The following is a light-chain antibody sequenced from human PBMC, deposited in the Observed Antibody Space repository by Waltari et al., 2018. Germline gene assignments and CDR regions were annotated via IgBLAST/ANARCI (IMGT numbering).Light chain of an antibody. Sequence: QSALTQPPSASGSPGQSVTISCTGTSSDVGGYNYVSWYQQLPGKAPKLMISEVPKRPSGVPDRFSGSKSGNTASLTVSGLQTEDEADYYCSSYAGSINPYVFGSGTRVTVL. CDR2: EVP. CDR1: SSDVGGYNY. CDR3: SSYAGSINPYV. J-gene: IGLJ1*01. V-gene: IGLV2-8*01.